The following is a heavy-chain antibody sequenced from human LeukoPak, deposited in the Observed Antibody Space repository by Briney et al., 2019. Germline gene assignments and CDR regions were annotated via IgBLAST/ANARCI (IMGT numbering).Heavy chain of an antibody. CDR2: IYDSGST. CDR1: GGSMSSFY. Sequence: SETLSLTCSVSGGSMSSFYWSWIRQPPGKGLEWIGSIYDSGSTNYSPSLKSRVTISVDTSKNQFSLRLSSVTVADTAVYFCVRGRHGGRWWGQGALVTVSS. V-gene: IGHV4-59*01. CDR3: VRGRHGGRW. J-gene: IGHJ4*02. D-gene: IGHD4-23*01.